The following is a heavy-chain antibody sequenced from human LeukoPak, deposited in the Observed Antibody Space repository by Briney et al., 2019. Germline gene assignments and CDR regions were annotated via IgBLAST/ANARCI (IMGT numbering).Heavy chain of an antibody. CDR1: GGSIISGDYY. CDR2: IYHNGDT. D-gene: IGHD2-2*02. V-gene: IGHV4-30-4*08. CDR3: ARAGVVPAAINRAFDI. J-gene: IGHJ3*02. Sequence: SETLSLTCIVSGGSIISGDYYWSWIRQPPGKGLEWIGYIYHNGDTYYNPPLKSRVSISVDTSKNQFSLKLSSVTAADTAVYYCARAGVVPAAINRAFDIWGQGSVVTVSS.